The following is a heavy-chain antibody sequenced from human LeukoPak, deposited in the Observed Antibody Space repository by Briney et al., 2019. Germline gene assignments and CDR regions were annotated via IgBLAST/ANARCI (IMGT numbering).Heavy chain of an antibody. CDR2: ISGSGGSI. J-gene: IGHJ1*01. CDR1: GFTFSSYA. CDR3: ARERTHITVASYGQ. Sequence: GGSLRLSCAASGFTFSSYAMSWVRQAPGKGLEWVLSISGSGGSIYYADSVKGRFTISRDNSKNTLYLQMNSLRAEGTAVYYCARERTHITVASYGQWAQGPLVRVSS. V-gene: IGHV3-23*01. D-gene: IGHD6-19*01.